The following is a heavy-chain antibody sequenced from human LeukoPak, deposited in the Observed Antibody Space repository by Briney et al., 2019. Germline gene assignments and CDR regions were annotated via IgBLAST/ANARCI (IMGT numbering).Heavy chain of an antibody. V-gene: IGHV3-30*18. CDR1: SFALSSHG. Sequence: GGSLALSCAASSFALSSHGMHWVRQAPGKGLEWVAVSSYDGLDKNYGDSAEGRFTISRDNPKNTLYLQSNSLRSEDTAVYYCAKDVAGVDYGGSPYYFDYWGQGTLVTVSS. J-gene: IGHJ4*02. D-gene: IGHD4-23*01. CDR3: AKDVAGVDYGGSPYYFDY. CDR2: SSYDGLDK.